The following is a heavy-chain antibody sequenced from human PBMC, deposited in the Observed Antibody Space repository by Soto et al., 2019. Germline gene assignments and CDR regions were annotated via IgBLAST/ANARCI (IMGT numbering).Heavy chain of an antibody. D-gene: IGHD6-19*01. CDR3: ARRGSRLSVAVAAFDY. Sequence: PSETLSLTCSVSSGSISTSGYYWGWILQPPGTGLEWIGGISYSGSTYYNPSLKSRLTISVDTSKNHFSLKLTSVTAADTAVYFCARRGSRLSVAVAAFDYWSQGTLVTVS. CDR2: ISYSGST. CDR1: SGSISTSGYY. J-gene: IGHJ4*02. V-gene: IGHV4-39*02.